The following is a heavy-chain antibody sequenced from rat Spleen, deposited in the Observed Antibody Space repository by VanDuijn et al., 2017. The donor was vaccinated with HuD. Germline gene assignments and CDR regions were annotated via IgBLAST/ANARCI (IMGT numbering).Heavy chain of an antibody. CDR3: ARHRTFGRDSYAPGFDY. Sequence: EVQLVESDGGLVQPGRSLKLSCAASGFTISDYYMAWVRQAPTKGLEWVATISFDGGRNFYRDSVNGRFTISRDNAKSTLYLQMYSLRSEDTATYYCARHRTFGRDSYAPGFDYWGQGVMVTVSS. CDR2: ISFDGGRN. CDR1: GFTISDYY. V-gene: IGHV5-29*01. D-gene: IGHD1-12*01. J-gene: IGHJ2*01.